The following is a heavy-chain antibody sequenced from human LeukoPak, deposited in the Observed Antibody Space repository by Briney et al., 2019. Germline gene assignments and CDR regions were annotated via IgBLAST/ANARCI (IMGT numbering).Heavy chain of an antibody. D-gene: IGHD4-17*01. CDR3: ARHGGDYGDYYFDY. J-gene: IGHJ4*02. V-gene: IGHV4-61*01. CDR1: GGSVSSVNYY. CDR2: IYYSGST. Sequence: SETLSLTCTVSGGSVSSVNYYWTWIRQPPGKGLEWIGYIYYSGSTNYNPSLKSRVTISVDTSKNQFSLKLSSVTAADTAVYYCARHGGDYGDYYFDYWGQGTLVTVSS.